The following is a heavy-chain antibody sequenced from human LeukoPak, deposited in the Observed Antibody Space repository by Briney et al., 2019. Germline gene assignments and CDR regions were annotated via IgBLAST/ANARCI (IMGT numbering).Heavy chain of an antibody. CDR2: ISGSGGST. J-gene: IGHJ3*02. CDR1: GFTFSSYA. V-gene: IGHV3-23*01. CDR3: AKASIYYDFWSGSYDAFDI. D-gene: IGHD3-3*01. Sequence: GRSLRLSCAASGFTFSSYAMHWVRQAPGKGLEWVSAISGSGGSTYYADSVKGRFTISRDNSKNTLYLQMNSLRAEDTAVYYCAKASIYYDFWSGSYDAFDIWGQGTMVTVSS.